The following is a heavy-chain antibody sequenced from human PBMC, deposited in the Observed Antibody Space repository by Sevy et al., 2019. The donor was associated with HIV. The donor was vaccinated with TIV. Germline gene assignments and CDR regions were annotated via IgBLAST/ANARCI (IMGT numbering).Heavy chain of an antibody. CDR3: ANTLNPALQSMLEVNLRSLKGFDV. CDR1: GFTFNTHA. D-gene: IGHD3-22*01. V-gene: IGHV3-23*01. Sequence: GGSLRVSCAASGFTFNTHAMNWVRQAPGKGLEWVSVISGPGYGTNYADSVKDRFTISRDNSKNTLILKMNSLRDDDTAVYYCANTLNPALQSMLEVNLRSLKGFDVWGQGTMVTVSS. CDR2: ISGPGYGT. J-gene: IGHJ3*01.